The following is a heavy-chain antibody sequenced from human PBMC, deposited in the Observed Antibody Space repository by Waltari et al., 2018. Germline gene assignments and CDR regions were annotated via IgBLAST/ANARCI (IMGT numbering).Heavy chain of an antibody. CDR2: ISSSSSSI. CDR1: GFTFSSYS. J-gene: IGHJ6*03. D-gene: IGHD6-13*01. V-gene: IGHV3-21*01. Sequence: EVQLVESGGGLVKPGGSLRLSCAASGFTFSSYSMNWVRQAPGKGLEWVSSISSSSSSIYYAASVKVRFTISRDNAKNSLYLQMNSLRAEDTAVYYCARRAAADDYYYYYMDVWGKGTTVTVSS. CDR3: ARRAAADDYYYYYMDV.